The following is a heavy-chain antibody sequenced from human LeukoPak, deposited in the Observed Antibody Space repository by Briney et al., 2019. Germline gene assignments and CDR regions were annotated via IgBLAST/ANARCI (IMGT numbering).Heavy chain of an antibody. J-gene: IGHJ4*02. V-gene: IGHV3-23*01. D-gene: IGHD2-2*01. CDR3: AKDRDCSSTGCYVFAN. CDR1: GVTLRNYA. CDR2: ISGDGEST. Sequence: GSLRLSCAAPGVTLRNYAMTWIRQAPGKGLQWVSVISGDGESTYYADSVRGRFTISRDNSKNTMYLQMNNLRAEDTAIYYCAKDRDCSSTGCYVFANWGQGTLVTVSS.